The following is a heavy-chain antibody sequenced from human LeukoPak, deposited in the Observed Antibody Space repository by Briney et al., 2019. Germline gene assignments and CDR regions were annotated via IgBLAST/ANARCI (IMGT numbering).Heavy chain of an antibody. D-gene: IGHD6-13*01. CDR3: ARGHESYSSSWWGGWYYMDV. V-gene: IGHV1-8*01. J-gene: IGHJ6*03. CDR2: MNPNSGKT. CDR1: GYTFTSYD. Sequence: ASVKVSCKASGYTFTSYDINWVRQATGQGVEWMGWMNPNSGKTGYAQKFQGRVAITRNTSISTAYIELSSLRSEDTAVYYCARGHESYSSSWWGGWYYMDVWGKGTTVTVSS.